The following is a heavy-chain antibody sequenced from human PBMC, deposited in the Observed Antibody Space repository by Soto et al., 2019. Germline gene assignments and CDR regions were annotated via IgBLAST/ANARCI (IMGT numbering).Heavy chain of an antibody. J-gene: IGHJ6*03. Sequence: SETLSLTCAVSSGSISSSNWWSWVRQPPGKGLEWIGEIYHSGSTNYNPSLKSRVTISVDKSKNQFSLKLSSVTAADTAVYYCARVELRFLEWLINYYYYMDVWGKGTTVTVSS. CDR1: SGSISSSNW. CDR2: IYHSGST. CDR3: ARVELRFLEWLINYYYYMDV. D-gene: IGHD3-3*01. V-gene: IGHV4-4*02.